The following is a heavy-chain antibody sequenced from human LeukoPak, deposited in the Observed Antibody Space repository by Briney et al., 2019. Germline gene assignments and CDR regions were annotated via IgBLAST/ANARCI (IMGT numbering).Heavy chain of an antibody. CDR1: GYTFTGYY. J-gene: IGHJ4*02. D-gene: IGHD3-22*01. CDR3: AREPIGSSGYYSY. CDR2: INPNSGGT. Sequence: ASVKVSCKASGYTFTGYYMHWVRQAPGQGLEWMGWINPNSGGTNYAQKFQGWVTMTRDTSIRTAYMELSRLRSDDTAVYYCAREPIGSSGYYSYWGQGTLVTVSS. V-gene: IGHV1-2*04.